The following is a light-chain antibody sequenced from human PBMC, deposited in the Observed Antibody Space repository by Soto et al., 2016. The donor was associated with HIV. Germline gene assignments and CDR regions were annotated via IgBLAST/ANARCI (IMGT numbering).Light chain of an antibody. CDR2: AAS. CDR3: QQLNSYPLT. CDR1: QGISSY. Sequence: DIQLTQSPSFLSASVGGRVTITCRASQGISSYLAWYQQKPGKAPKLLIYAASTLQSGVPSRFSGSGPGTEFTLTISSLQPEDFATYYCQQLNSYPLTFGGGTKVEIK. V-gene: IGKV1-9*01. J-gene: IGKJ4*01.